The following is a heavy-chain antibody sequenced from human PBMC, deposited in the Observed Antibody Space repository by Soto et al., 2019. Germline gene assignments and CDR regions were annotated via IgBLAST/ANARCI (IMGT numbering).Heavy chain of an antibody. V-gene: IGHV1-69*13. CDR3: ARYDSSGYFDY. CDR1: GRTFSSYA. Sequence: VQVSCKASGRTFSSYAISWVRQAPGQGLEWMGGIIPIFGAANYAQKFQGRVTITADESTSTAYMELSSLRSEDTAVYYCARYDSSGYFDYWGQGTLVTVSS. J-gene: IGHJ4*02. D-gene: IGHD3-22*01. CDR2: IIPIFGAA.